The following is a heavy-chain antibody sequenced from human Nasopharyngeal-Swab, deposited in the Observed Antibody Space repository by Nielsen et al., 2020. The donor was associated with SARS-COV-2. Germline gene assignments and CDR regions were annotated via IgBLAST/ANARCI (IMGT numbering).Heavy chain of an antibody. J-gene: IGHJ6*02. CDR3: ARGRCSSTSCRGCSGGSCYYGMDV. V-gene: IGHV4-34*01. CDR1: GGSFSGYY. CDR2: INHSGST. D-gene: IGHD2-2*01. Sequence: SETLSLTCAVYGGSFSGYYWSWIRQPPGKGLEWIGEINHSGSTNYNPSLKSRVTISVDTSKNQFSLKLSSATAADTAVYYCARGRCSSTSCRGCSGGSCYYGMDVWGQGTTVTVSS.